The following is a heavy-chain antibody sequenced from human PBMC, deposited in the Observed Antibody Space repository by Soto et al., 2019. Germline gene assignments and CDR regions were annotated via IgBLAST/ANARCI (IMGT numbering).Heavy chain of an antibody. CDR3: ARPPFPGCINAVCYPFDY. J-gene: IGHJ4*02. Sequence: GASVKVSCKASGYTFTDYYIHCDREAPGQGLEWLGMINPSGGSTDYAQKLRGRVTMTRDTSTGTVYVELSSLRSEDTAVYYCARPPFPGCINAVCYPFDYWGQGTLVTVSS. V-gene: IGHV1-46*01. D-gene: IGHD2-8*01. CDR1: GYTFTDYY. CDR2: INPSGGST.